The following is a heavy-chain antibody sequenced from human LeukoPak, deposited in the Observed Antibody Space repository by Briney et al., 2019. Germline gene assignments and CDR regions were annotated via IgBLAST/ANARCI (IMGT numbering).Heavy chain of an antibody. D-gene: IGHD6-6*01. V-gene: IGHV3-48*03. CDR3: ARDGFRYTSSSGRYYYYGMDV. CDR2: ISGSGSTI. J-gene: IGHJ6*02. Sequence: PGGSLRLSCAASGFTFSSYEMNWVRQAPGKGLEWVSYISGSGSTIYYADSVMGRFTISRDNAKNSLYLQMNSLRAEDTAVYYCARDGFRYTSSSGRYYYYGMDVWGQGTTVTVSS. CDR1: GFTFSSYE.